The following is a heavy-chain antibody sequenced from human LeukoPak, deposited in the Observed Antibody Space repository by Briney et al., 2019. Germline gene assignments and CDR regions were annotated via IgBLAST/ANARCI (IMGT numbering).Heavy chain of an antibody. V-gene: IGHV4-38-2*02. Sequence: SETLSLTCTLSGGSPSSGYYWGGIRPPPGKGLEWIGTIYNVGRNYYNPSLKSRVTISVDTSRNQFSLILSSVTAADTAVYYCARVPSDDDFWSGYLPYFDFWGQGTMVTVSS. CDR1: GGSPSSGYY. CDR3: ARVPSDDDFWSGYLPYFDF. J-gene: IGHJ4*02. CDR2: IYNVGRN. D-gene: IGHD3-3*01.